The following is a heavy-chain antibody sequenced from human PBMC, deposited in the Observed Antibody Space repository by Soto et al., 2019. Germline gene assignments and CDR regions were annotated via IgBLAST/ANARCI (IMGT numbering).Heavy chain of an antibody. J-gene: IGHJ6*02. Sequence: PGGSLRLSCAASGFTFSSYWMSWVRQAPGKGLEWVANIKQDGSEKYYVDSVKGRFTISRDNAKNSLYLQMNSLRAEDTAVYYCARERVVVTAKLNYYYYGMDVWGQGTTVTVSS. CDR3: ARERVVVTAKLNYYYYGMDV. V-gene: IGHV3-7*03. CDR2: IKQDGSEK. CDR1: GFTFSSYW. D-gene: IGHD2-21*02.